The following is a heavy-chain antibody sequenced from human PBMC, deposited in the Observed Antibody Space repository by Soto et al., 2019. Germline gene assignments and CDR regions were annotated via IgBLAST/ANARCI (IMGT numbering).Heavy chain of an antibody. V-gene: IGHV3-33*08. D-gene: IGHD2-8*02. Sequence: PGGSLRLSCTTSGFTFNTYGMHWVRQAPGKGLEWVAIIWYDGSNKYYADSVKGRFTISRDNSKNTLYLQMNSLRAEDTALYHCARADCTGADGDSWPLNYGVDGWGKGATVTVAS. CDR1: GFTFNTYG. J-gene: IGHJ6*04. CDR2: IWYDGSNK. CDR3: ARADCTGADGDSWPLNYGVDG.